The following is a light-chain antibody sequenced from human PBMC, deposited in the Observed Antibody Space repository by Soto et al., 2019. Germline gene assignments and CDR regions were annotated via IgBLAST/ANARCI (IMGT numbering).Light chain of an antibody. J-gene: IGKJ1*01. Sequence: EIVMTQFPATLSVSPGERATLSCRASQSVSSNLAWYQQKPGQAPRLLIYGASTRATGIPARFSGSGSGTEFTLTISSLQSKDFAIYYCQQYNNWPPWTFGQGTKVEIK. CDR2: GAS. V-gene: IGKV3-15*01. CDR1: QSVSSN. CDR3: QQYNNWPPWT.